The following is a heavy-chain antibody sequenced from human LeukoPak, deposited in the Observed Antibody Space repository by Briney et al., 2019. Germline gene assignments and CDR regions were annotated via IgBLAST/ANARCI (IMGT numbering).Heavy chain of an antibody. CDR3: ARHQGSSWSPGLMDV. Sequence: GESLKISCKGSGYSFTSYWIGWVRQMPGKGLEWMGIIYPGDSDTRYSPSFQGQVTISADKSISTAYLQWSSLKASDTAMYYCARHQGSSWSPGLMDVWGKGTTVTVSS. D-gene: IGHD6-13*01. V-gene: IGHV5-51*01. J-gene: IGHJ6*04. CDR2: IYPGDSDT. CDR1: GYSFTSYW.